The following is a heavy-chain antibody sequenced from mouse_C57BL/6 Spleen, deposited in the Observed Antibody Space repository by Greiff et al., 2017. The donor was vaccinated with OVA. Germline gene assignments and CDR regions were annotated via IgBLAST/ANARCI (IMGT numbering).Heavy chain of an antibody. Sequence: EVQLQQSGAELVRPGASVKLSCTASGFNIKDYYMHWVKQRPEQGLEWIGRIAPEDGDTEYAPKFQSKATMTEDTSANTAYLPLSSLTSEDTAVYYCTTHTLYYYGSSSYAMDYWGQGTSVTVSS. CDR2: IAPEDGDT. CDR3: TTHTLYYYGSSSYAMDY. J-gene: IGHJ4*01. CDR1: GFNIKDYY. D-gene: IGHD1-1*01. V-gene: IGHV14-1*01.